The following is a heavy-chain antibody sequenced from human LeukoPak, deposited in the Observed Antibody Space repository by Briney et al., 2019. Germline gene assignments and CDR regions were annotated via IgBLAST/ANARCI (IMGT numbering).Heavy chain of an antibody. CDR1: GDSVSSNSAA. Sequence: SQTLSLTCALSGDSVSSNSAAWGWARQSPRRGLEWLGSTYYRSKWYNDYAESVKSRLTINPDTSKNQFSLQLNSVTPDDTAVYFCARSHGGSSNWFDPWGQGTLVSVSS. CDR3: ARSHGGSSNWFDP. D-gene: IGHD2-15*01. V-gene: IGHV6-1*01. J-gene: IGHJ5*02. CDR2: TYYRSKWYN.